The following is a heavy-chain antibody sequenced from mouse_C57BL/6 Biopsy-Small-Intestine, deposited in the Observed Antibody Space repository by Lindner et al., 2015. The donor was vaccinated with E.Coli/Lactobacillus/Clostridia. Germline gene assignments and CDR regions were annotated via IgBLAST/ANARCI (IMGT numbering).Heavy chain of an antibody. D-gene: IGHD3-3*01. CDR2: IILTMVVL. V-gene: IGHV1-18*01. CDR3: ARKGLDY. J-gene: IGHJ2*01. CDR1: GYTFTDYN. Sequence: VQLQESGPELVKPGASVKISCKASGYTFTDYNMDWVKQSHGKSLEWIGYIILTMVVLGYNQKFKSKATLTVDKSSSTAYMELHSLTSEDSAVYYCARKGLDYWGQGTTLTVSS.